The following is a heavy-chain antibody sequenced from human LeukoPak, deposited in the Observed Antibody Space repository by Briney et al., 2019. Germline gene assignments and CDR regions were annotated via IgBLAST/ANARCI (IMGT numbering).Heavy chain of an antibody. CDR2: IIPILGIA. V-gene: IGHV1-69*04. D-gene: IGHD2-2*01. CDR1: GGTFSSYT. Sequence: SVKVSYKASGGTFSSYTISWVRQAPGQGLEWMGRIIPILGIANYAQKFQGRVTITADKSTSTAYMELGSLRSEDTAVYYCARESSTSFKKDAFDIWGQGTMVTVSS. J-gene: IGHJ3*02. CDR3: ARESSTSFKKDAFDI.